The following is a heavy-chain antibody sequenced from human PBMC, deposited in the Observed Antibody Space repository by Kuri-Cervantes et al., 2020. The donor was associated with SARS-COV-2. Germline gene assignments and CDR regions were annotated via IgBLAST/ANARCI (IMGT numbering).Heavy chain of an antibody. CDR3: ARDLWGGDY. CDR2: IYYSGTT. J-gene: IGHJ4*02. V-gene: IGHV4-59*12. D-gene: IGHD2-21*01. Sequence: GSLRLSCTVSGGSLTNYYWTWIRQTPGKGLEWTGYIYYSGTTESNPSLKSRVTMSVDASKNQFSLRLNSVTAADTAIYYCARDLWGGDYWGQGILVTVSS. CDR1: GGSLTNYY.